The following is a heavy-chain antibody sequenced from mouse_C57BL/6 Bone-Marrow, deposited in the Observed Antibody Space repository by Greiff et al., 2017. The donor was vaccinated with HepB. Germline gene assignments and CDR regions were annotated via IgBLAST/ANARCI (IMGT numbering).Heavy chain of an antibody. Sequence: EVHLVESGGDLVKPGGSLKLSCAASGFTFSSYGMSWVRQTPDKRLEWVATISSGGSYTYYPDSVKGRFTISRDNAKNTLYLQMSSLKSEDTAMYYCARHRGNYGSYFDYWGQGTTLTVSS. CDR1: GFTFSSYG. D-gene: IGHD2-1*01. CDR2: ISSGGSYT. J-gene: IGHJ2*01. V-gene: IGHV5-6*01. CDR3: ARHRGNYGSYFDY.